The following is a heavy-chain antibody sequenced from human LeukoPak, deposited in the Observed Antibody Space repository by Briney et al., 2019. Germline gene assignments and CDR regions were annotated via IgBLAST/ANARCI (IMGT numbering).Heavy chain of an antibody. CDR1: GFTFSNAW. Sequence: PGGSLRLSCAASGFTFSNAWMSWVRQAPGKGLEWVGRIKSKTDGGTTDYAAPVKGRFIISRDDSKNTLYVQMNSLKTEDTAVYYCTTDRVNYCSSTSCYGPSYWGQGTLVTVSS. D-gene: IGHD2-2*01. V-gene: IGHV3-15*01. CDR3: TTDRVNYCSSTSCYGPSY. J-gene: IGHJ4*02. CDR2: IKSKTDGGTT.